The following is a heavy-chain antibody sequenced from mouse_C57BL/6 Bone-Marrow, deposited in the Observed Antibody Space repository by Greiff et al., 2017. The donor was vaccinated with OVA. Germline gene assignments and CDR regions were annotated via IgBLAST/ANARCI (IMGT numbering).Heavy chain of an antibody. J-gene: IGHJ1*03. V-gene: IGHV1-39*01. CDR3: FTVVAGGTGYFDV. Sequence: VQLKESGPELVKPGASVKISCKASGYSFTDYNMNWVKQSNGKSLEWIGVINPNYGTTSYNQKFKGKATLTVDQSSSTAYMQLNSLTSEDSAVYYCFTVVAGGTGYFDVWGTGTTVTVSS. CDR2: INPNYGTT. CDR1: GYSFTDYN. D-gene: IGHD1-1*01.